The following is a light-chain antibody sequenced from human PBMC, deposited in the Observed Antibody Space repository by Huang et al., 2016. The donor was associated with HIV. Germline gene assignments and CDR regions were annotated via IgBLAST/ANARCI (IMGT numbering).Light chain of an antibody. Sequence: IQLTQSPSSLSASVGDRVTITCRASQGSSTSLVWYQQKPGRAPKLLIYAASSLQDGVASRITGSGAGTDFTLTISSLQPEDSATHYCQQLHSYSPLTFGGGTKVEIK. J-gene: IGKJ4*01. CDR1: QGSSTS. CDR3: QQLHSYSPLT. CDR2: AAS. V-gene: IGKV1-9*01.